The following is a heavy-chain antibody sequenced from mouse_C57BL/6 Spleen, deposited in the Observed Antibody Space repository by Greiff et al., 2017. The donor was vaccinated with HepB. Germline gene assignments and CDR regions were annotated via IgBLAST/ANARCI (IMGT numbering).Heavy chain of an antibody. CDR3: ARDPYYGYDGNYFDY. CDR2: ISYDGSN. Sequence: VQLKESGPGLVKPSQSLSLTCSVTGYSITSGYYWNWIRQFPGNKLEWMGYISYDGSNNYNPSLKNRISITRDTSKNQFFLKLNSVTTEDTATYYCARDPYYGYDGNYFDYWGQGTTLTVSS. J-gene: IGHJ2*01. D-gene: IGHD2-9*01. V-gene: IGHV3-6*01. CDR1: GYSITSGYY.